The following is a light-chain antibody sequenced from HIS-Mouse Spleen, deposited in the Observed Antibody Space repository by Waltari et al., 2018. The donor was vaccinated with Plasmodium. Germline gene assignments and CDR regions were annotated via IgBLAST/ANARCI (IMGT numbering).Light chain of an antibody. V-gene: IGKV3-11*01. CDR2: DAS. J-gene: IGKJ5*01. Sequence: DIVLTQSPATLSLSPGERATLSCRASQRVRSYLAWSQQKPGQAPRLLIYDASNRATGIPARFSGSGSGTDFTLTISSLEPEDFALYYCQQRSNWPPTFGQGTRLEIK. CDR3: QQRSNWPPT. CDR1: QRVRSY.